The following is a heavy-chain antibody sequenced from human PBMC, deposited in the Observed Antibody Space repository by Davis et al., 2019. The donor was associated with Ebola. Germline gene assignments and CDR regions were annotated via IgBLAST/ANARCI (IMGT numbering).Heavy chain of an antibody. D-gene: IGHD1-26*01. CDR2: ISVGGTKT. V-gene: IGHV3-23*01. Sequence: GESLKISCATSGFIFSNYAMNWVRQAPGKGLEWVSGISVGGTKTYYADSVKGRFTIPRDSSKNTLSLQMNSLRVEDTAVYYCARDRSRAGATSPAGYWGQGTLVTVSS. J-gene: IGHJ4*02. CDR3: ARDRSRAGATSPAGY. CDR1: GFIFSNYA.